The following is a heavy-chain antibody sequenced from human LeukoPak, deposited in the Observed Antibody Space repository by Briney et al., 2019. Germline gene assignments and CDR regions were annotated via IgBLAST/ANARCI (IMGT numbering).Heavy chain of an antibody. V-gene: IGHV1-8*01. Sequence: ASVKVSCKASGYTFTSYDINWVRQATGQGLEWMGWMNPNSGNTGYAQKFQGRVTMTRNTSISTAYMELGSLRSEDTAVYYCARSMVRGVIITGYWGQRTLVTVSS. CDR1: GYTFTSYD. D-gene: IGHD3-10*01. CDR3: ARSMVRGVIITGY. J-gene: IGHJ4*02. CDR2: MNPNSGNT.